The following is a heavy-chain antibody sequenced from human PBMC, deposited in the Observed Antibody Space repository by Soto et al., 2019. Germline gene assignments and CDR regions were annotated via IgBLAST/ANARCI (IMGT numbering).Heavy chain of an antibody. CDR2: IFDAATA. Sequence: QVQLQESGPGLMKPSGTXXXICSVSGESVXXXXXYWSWVRQAPXXXXXXIGYIFDAATAIYNPSFESRVSISLDAAKNQVSLKLTSVTAADTAIYYCARDRRGRADGFIYYYGMEVWGQGTSVTVSS. CDR1: GESVXXXXXY. V-gene: IGHV4-61*01. J-gene: IGHJ6*02. CDR3: ARDRRGRADGFIYYYGMEV. D-gene: IGHD6-13*01.